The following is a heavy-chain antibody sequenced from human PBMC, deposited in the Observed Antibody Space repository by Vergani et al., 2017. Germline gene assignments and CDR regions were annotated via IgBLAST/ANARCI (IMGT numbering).Heavy chain of an antibody. CDR1: GFTFSNAW. CDR3: TTAPYDYVWGSFDGMDV. V-gene: IGHV3-15*01. D-gene: IGHD3-16*01. CDR2: IKSKTDGGTT. Sequence: EVQLVESGGGLVKPGGSLRLSCAASGFTFSNAWMSWVRQAPGKGLEWVGRIKSKTDGGTTDYAAPVKGRFTISRDDSKNTLYLQMNSLKTEDTAVYYCTTAPYDYVWGSFDGMDVWGQGTTVTVSS. J-gene: IGHJ6*02.